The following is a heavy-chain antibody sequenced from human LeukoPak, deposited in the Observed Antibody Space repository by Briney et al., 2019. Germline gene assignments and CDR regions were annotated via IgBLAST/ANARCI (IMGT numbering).Heavy chain of an antibody. Sequence: GESLKISSKGSGYSFTSYWISGVRQMPGKGLGWMGRIDPSDSYTNYSSSFQGHVTISADKSISTAYLQWSSLKASDTAMYYCARRIAVAGTEIDYWGQGTLVTVSS. D-gene: IGHD6-19*01. V-gene: IGHV5-10-1*01. J-gene: IGHJ4*02. CDR1: GYSFTSYW. CDR2: IDPSDSYT. CDR3: ARRIAVAGTEIDY.